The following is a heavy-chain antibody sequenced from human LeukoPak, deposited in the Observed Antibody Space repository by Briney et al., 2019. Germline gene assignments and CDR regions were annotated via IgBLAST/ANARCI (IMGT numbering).Heavy chain of an antibody. D-gene: IGHD3-22*01. CDR3: ARECIAAASEPRHPAEVVITCDGMDV. V-gene: IGHV3-33*01. Sequence: GGSLRLSCAASGFTFSSYGMHWVRQAPGKGLDWVAVIWYDGSNKYYADSVKGRFTISRDNSKNTLYLQMNSLRAEDTAVYYCARECIAAASEPRHPAEVVITCDGMDVWGQGTTVTVSS. CDR1: GFTFSSYG. CDR2: IWYDGSNK. J-gene: IGHJ6*02.